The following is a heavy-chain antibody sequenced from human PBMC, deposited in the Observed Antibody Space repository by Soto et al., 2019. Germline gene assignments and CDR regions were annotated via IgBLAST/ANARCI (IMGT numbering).Heavy chain of an antibody. CDR2: INPNSGGT. J-gene: IGHJ5*02. D-gene: IGHD5-12*01. CDR1: VYTFTGYY. V-gene: IGHV1-2*04. CDR3: ATVATHSYNWFDP. Sequence: XVKVSCKASVYTFTGYYMHWVRQATGQGLEWMGWINPNSGGTNYAQKFQGWVTISRDNAKDTLYLQMNSLRDEDTAVYYCATVATHSYNWFDPWGQGTLVTVSS.